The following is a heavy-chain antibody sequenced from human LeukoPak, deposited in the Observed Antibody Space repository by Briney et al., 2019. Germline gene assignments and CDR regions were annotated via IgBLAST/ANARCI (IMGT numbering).Heavy chain of an antibody. Sequence: SETLSLSCTVSGGSISSYYWSWIRQPAGKGLEWIGRIYTSGGTNYNPSLKSRVTMSVDTSKNQFSLKLSSVTAADTAVYYCARDRGSGTYYKPFDYWGQGTLVTVSS. CDR2: IYTSGGT. D-gene: IGHD3-10*01. V-gene: IGHV4-4*07. J-gene: IGHJ4*02. CDR3: ARDRGSGTYYKPFDY. CDR1: GGSISSYY.